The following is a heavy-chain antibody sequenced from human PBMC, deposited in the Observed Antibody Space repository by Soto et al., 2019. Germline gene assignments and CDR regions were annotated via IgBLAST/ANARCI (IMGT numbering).Heavy chain of an antibody. V-gene: IGHV1-2*02. J-gene: IGHJ6*02. Sequence: QVQLVQSGAEVKKPGASVKVSCKASGYTFTAYYIHWVRQAPGQEFEWMGWIRPNGGSTDFAREFQGRFTMTWDTSISTAYMDLSSLRSDDTAVYCCARGSVASAAEPTGMDVWGQGTTVTVSS. D-gene: IGHD6-13*01. CDR2: IRPNGGST. CDR3: ARGSVASAAEPTGMDV. CDR1: GYTFTAYY.